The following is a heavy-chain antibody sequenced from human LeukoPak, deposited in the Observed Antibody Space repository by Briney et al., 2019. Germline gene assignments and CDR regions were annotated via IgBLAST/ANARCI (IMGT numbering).Heavy chain of an antibody. CDR3: TTVTFGVVTYYYYYYMDV. CDR2: IKSKTDGGTT. Sequence: GGSLRLSCAASGFTFSNAWMSWVRQAPGKGLEWVGRIKSKTDGGTTDCAAPVKGRFTISRDDSKNTLYLQMNSLKTEDTAVYYCTTVTFGVVTYYYYYYMDVWGKGTTVTVSS. J-gene: IGHJ6*03. D-gene: IGHD3-3*01. V-gene: IGHV3-15*01. CDR1: GFTFSNAW.